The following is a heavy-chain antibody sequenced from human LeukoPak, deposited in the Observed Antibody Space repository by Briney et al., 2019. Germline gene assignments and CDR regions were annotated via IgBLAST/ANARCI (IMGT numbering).Heavy chain of an antibody. CDR2: IIGSGGRT. Sequence: GGSLRLSCAVSGFTFSSYAMSWVRQAPGKGLEWVSGIIGSGGRTYYADSVKGRFTISRDNSKNTLSLQMNSLRAEDTAVYYCVPRKEWSCYMDVWGKGTTVTVSS. CDR3: VPRKEWSCYMDV. V-gene: IGHV3-23*01. CDR1: GFTFSSYA. J-gene: IGHJ6*03. D-gene: IGHD3-3*01.